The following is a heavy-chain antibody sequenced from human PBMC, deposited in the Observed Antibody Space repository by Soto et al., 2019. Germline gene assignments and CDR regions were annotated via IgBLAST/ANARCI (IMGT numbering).Heavy chain of an antibody. CDR1: GYIFTMYG. CDR3: ARGWYDGSAGGFDI. Sequence: QVQLVQSGAEVKKAGASVKVSCKASGYIFTMYGISWVRQVPGQGLEWMGWISGYNGNTNYAQNFQGRVTMTTDTSTSTVYMELRSLRSVDTAVYYCARGWYDGSAGGFDIWGQGTMVTVSS. V-gene: IGHV1-18*01. CDR2: ISGYNGNT. D-gene: IGHD2-15*01. J-gene: IGHJ3*02.